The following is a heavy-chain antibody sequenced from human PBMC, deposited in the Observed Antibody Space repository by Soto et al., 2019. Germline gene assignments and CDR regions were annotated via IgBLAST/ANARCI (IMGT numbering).Heavy chain of an antibody. CDR3: AKDYGPRRYYFDY. J-gene: IGHJ4*02. CDR1: GFTFSRYG. Sequence: SLRLSCAASGFTFSRYGMHWVRQAPGKGLERVAVISYYGSNKYYADSVKRRSTISIDNYKNTLSLQMNSVRDDDTAVYYCAKDYGPRRYYFDYWGQGTLVTVSS. D-gene: IGHD4-17*01. CDR2: ISYYGSNK. V-gene: IGHV3-30*18.